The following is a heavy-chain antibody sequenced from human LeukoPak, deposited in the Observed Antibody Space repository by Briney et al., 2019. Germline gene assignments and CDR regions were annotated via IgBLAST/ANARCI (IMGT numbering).Heavy chain of an antibody. V-gene: IGHV3-30*03. Sequence: GGSLRLSCAASGFTFNTYGMHWVRQAPGKGLEWLAVISYDGSAKYYAGSVKGRFTISRDNSQNTVSLQMNSLRAEDTAVYYCARYPGSGYSSYYGMDVWGQGTTVTVSS. D-gene: IGHD3-22*01. CDR2: ISYDGSAK. CDR1: GFTFNTYG. CDR3: ARYPGSGYSSYYGMDV. J-gene: IGHJ6*02.